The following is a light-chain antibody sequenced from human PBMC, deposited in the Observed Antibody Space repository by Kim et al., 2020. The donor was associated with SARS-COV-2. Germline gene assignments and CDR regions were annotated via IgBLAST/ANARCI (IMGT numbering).Light chain of an antibody. V-gene: IGLV3-9*01. CDR2: RDY. Sequence: SVALGQTVSITCGSNNTVRRHVHWYQRRPGQAPVLFIYRDYTRPSGIPERFSGSNWGNTATLTISRAQDGDEADYYCQVWDSSTWVFGGGTQLTVL. CDR1: NTVRRH. J-gene: IGLJ3*02. CDR3: QVWDSSTWV.